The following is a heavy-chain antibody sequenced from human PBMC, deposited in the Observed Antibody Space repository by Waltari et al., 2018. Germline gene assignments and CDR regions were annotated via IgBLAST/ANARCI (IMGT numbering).Heavy chain of an antibody. CDR2: INYNGDSL. D-gene: IGHD2-2*01. CDR3: AKMGEV. V-gene: IGHV3-23*05. Sequence: EFQLLGSGGGLLQPGRSLRLSCPASGFTFADCALPWVRQAPGRGVEWVSTINYNGDSLHYADSVKGRCTISRDNSKKTRYLQMNSLRAEETAVYYCAKMGEVGGQGTLVTVSS. J-gene: IGHJ4*02. CDR1: GFTFADCA.